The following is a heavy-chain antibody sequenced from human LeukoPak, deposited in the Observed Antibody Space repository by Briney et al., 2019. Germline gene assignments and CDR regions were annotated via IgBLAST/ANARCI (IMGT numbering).Heavy chain of an antibody. CDR3: AKEIGSFLTGTTTLDY. J-gene: IGHJ4*02. Sequence: PGGSLRLSCAASRFSFSSFGMHWVRQAPGKGLEWVAFIRDDGSNKYYADSVKGRFTISRDNSKNTLYLQMNSLRAEDTAVYYCAKEIGSFLTGTTTLDYWGQGTLVTVSS. V-gene: IGHV3-30*02. D-gene: IGHD1-7*01. CDR1: RFSFSSFG. CDR2: IRDDGSNK.